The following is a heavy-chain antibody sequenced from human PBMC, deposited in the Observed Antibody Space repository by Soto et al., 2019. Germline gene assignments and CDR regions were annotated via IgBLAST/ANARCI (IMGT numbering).Heavy chain of an antibody. J-gene: IGHJ5*02. CDR2: IGTLFDT. CDR3: ARGRSNDFRPSPPPKFDP. CDR1: GFSFSTYD. V-gene: IGHV3-13*04. Sequence: GGSLRLSCVASGFSFSTYDMHWVRLVTGKGLEWVSAIGTLFDTYYVGSVKGRFTVSRENARNSFFLPMNSLRAGDTAIYYSARGRSNDFRPSPPPKFDPWGQGTLVTAPQ. D-gene: IGHD6-6*01.